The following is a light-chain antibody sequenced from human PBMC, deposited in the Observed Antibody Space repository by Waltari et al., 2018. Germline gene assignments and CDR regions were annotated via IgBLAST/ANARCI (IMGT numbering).Light chain of an antibody. V-gene: IGLV2-14*03. CDR1: RSDVGAYNY. CDR3: ISYSSSTTLGV. CDR2: EVS. Sequence: QSALTQPASVSGSPGQSITISCTGSRSDVGAYNYVPWYHQPPGKPPKPMIYEVSNRPSGVSNRFSGSKSGNTASLTISWLLAEDEADYYCISYSSSTTLGVFGGGTKLTVL. J-gene: IGLJ2*01.